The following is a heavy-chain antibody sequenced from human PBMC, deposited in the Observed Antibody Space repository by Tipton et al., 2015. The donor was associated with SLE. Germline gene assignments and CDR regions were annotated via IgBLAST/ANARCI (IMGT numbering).Heavy chain of an antibody. V-gene: IGHV3-43*02. Sequence: GSLRLSCAASGFTFSSYAMSWVRQAPGKGLEWVSLISWDGGSTYYADSVKGRFTISRDNSKNSLYLQMNSLRTEDTALYYCAKAEYCGGDCLGAFDIWGQGTMVTVSS. CDR1: GFTFSSYA. J-gene: IGHJ3*02. CDR2: ISWDGGST. D-gene: IGHD2-21*01. CDR3: AKAEYCGGDCLGAFDI.